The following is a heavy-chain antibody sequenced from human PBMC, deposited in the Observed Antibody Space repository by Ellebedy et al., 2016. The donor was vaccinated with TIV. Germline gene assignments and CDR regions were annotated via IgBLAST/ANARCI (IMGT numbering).Heavy chain of an antibody. CDR2: ISGSGGST. J-gene: IGHJ4*02. D-gene: IGHD3-10*01. V-gene: IGHV3-23*01. CDR3: AKDEVYYYGSRFAY. CDR1: GFTFSSYA. Sequence: PGGSLRLSCAASGFTFSSYAMSWVRPAPGKGLEWVSAISGSGGSTYYAESVKGRLTVPRDNSKNTLYLQMNSLRAEDTDVYYCAKDEVYYYGSRFAYWGQGALVTVSS.